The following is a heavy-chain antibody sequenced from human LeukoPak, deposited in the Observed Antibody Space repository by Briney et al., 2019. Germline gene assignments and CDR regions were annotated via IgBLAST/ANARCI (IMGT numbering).Heavy chain of an antibody. J-gene: IGHJ5*02. Sequence: ASVKVSCKASGYTFTSYYMHWVRQAPGQGLEWMGIINPSGGSTSYAQKFQGRVTMTRDTSTSTVYMELSSLRSEDTAVYYCAREPYYDSSGSNWFGPWGQGTLVTVSS. CDR1: GYTFTSYY. CDR3: AREPYYDSSGSNWFGP. CDR2: INPSGGST. V-gene: IGHV1-46*01. D-gene: IGHD3-22*01.